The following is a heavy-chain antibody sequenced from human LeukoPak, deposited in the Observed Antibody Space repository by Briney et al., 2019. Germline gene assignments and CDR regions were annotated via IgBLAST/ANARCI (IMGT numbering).Heavy chain of an antibody. D-gene: IGHD5-12*01. CDR3: ARDPWTNSDYDGFDY. CDR2: IRYDGSNK. J-gene: IGHJ4*02. Sequence: GGSLRLSCAASGFTFSSYGMSWVRQAPGKGLEWVAFIRYDGSNKYYADSVKGRFTISRDNAKNSQYLQMNSLRAEDTAVYYCARDPWTNSDYDGFDYWGQGTLVTVSS. V-gene: IGHV3-30*02. CDR1: GFTFSSYG.